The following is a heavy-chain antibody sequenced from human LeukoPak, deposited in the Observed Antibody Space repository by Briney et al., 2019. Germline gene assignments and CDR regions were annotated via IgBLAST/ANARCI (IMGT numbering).Heavy chain of an antibody. V-gene: IGHV3-48*03. CDR3: ARDTWEEWLRPTSFDY. Sequence: GGSLRLSCAASGFTFNNYEMNWVRQAPGKGVEWISYISVGAHLIYYADSVRGRFTISRDDAKNSLYLQMNSLRAEDTAIYYCARDTWEEWLRPTSFDYWGRGILVTVSS. J-gene: IGHJ4*02. CDR2: ISVGAHLI. CDR1: GFTFNNYE. D-gene: IGHD5-12*01.